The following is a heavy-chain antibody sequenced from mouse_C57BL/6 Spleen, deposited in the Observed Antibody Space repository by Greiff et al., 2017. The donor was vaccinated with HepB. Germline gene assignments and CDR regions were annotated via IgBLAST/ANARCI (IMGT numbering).Heavy chain of an antibody. CDR2: IDPEDGET. Sequence: VQLQQSGAELVKPGASVKLSCTASGFNIKDYYMHWVKQRTEQGLEWIGRIDPEDGETKYAPTFQGKDTITADTSSNTAYLQLSSLTSEDTAVYYCARNEDYDDGDWFAYWGQGTLVTVSA. J-gene: IGHJ3*01. D-gene: IGHD2-4*01. CDR1: GFNIKDYY. CDR3: ARNEDYDDGDWFAY. V-gene: IGHV14-2*01.